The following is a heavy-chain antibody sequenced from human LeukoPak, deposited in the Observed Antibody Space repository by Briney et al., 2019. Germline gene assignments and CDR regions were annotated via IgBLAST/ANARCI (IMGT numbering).Heavy chain of an antibody. CDR1: GFTFSSYG. D-gene: IGHD2-2*01. CDR2: IRYDGSNK. V-gene: IGHV3-30*02. J-gene: IGHJ4*02. Sequence: GGSLRLSCAASGFTFSSYGMHWVRQAPGKGLEWVAFIRYDGSNKYYADSVKGRFTISRDNSKNTLYLQMNSLRAEDTAVYYCAKDAPIDDCSSTSCYVGGDYWGQGTLVTVSS. CDR3: AKDAPIDDCSSTSCYVGGDY.